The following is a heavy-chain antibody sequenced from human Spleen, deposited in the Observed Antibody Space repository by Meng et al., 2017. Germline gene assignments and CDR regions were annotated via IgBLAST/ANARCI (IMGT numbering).Heavy chain of an antibody. D-gene: IGHD3-10*01. J-gene: IGHJ4*02. V-gene: IGHV1-3*01. CDR1: GDTFSIYA. CDR3: ARQVPEFYFDY. Sequence: QVQPVQSGAEVKKPGASLKVSCKASGDTFSIYAIHWVRQAPGQRLEWMGWINAGNGNTKYSQKFQGRVTITRDTSATTAYMELSSLRSEDTAVYYCARQVPEFYFDYWGQGTLVTVSS. CDR2: INAGNGNT.